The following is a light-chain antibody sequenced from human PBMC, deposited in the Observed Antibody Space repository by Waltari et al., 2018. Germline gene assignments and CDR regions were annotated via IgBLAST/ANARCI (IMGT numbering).Light chain of an antibody. CDR3: GTWDSRLSTVV. Sequence: QSVLPQPPSVSAAAGQKITISSPGSPSNTANNYVSWYQQVPGTAPKVLIYDNNKRPSGIPDRFSGSKSGTSATLGITGLQTGDEADYYCGTWDSRLSTVVLGGGTKLTVL. CDR1: PSNTANNY. J-gene: IGLJ2*01. V-gene: IGLV1-51*01. CDR2: DNN.